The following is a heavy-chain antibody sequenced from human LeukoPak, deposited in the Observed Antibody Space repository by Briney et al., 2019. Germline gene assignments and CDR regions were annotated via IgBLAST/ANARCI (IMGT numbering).Heavy chain of an antibody. CDR3: AKSAPYCGGDCYPDY. D-gene: IGHD2-21*02. V-gene: IGHV3-30*18. J-gene: IGHJ4*02. Sequence: PGGSLRLSCAASGITFSGYAMHWVRQAPGKGLEWVAVISYDGNNKQYADSVKGRFTISRDNSKNTLYLQMNSLRAENTAAYYCAKSAPYCGGDCYPDYWGQGTLVTVSS. CDR2: ISYDGNNK. CDR1: GITFSGYA.